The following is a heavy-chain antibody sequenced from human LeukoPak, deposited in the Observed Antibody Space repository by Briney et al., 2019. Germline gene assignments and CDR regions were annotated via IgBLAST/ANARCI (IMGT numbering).Heavy chain of an antibody. CDR3: AKAPDIVVVPAANVDYYFDY. CDR2: ISWNSGSI. CDR1: GFTFDDYA. Sequence: GRSLRLSCAASGFTFDDYAMHWVRQAPGKGLEWVSGISWNSGSIGYADSVKARFTISRDNAKNSLYLQMNSLRAEDTALYYCAKAPDIVVVPAANVDYYFDYWGQGTLVTVSS. V-gene: IGHV3-9*01. J-gene: IGHJ4*02. D-gene: IGHD2-2*01.